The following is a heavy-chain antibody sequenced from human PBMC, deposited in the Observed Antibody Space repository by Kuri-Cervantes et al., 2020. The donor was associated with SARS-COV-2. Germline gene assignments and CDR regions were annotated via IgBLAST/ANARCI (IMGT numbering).Heavy chain of an antibody. CDR1: GFTFSSYS. V-gene: IGHV3-48*02. Sequence: GGSLRLSCAASGFTFSSYSMNWVRQAPGKGLEWVSYISSSSSTIYYADSVKGRFTISRDNAKNSLYLQMNSLRDEDTAVYYCVKDPKGFGVSFLVAAFDIWGQGTMVTVSS. J-gene: IGHJ3*02. CDR3: VKDPKGFGVSFLVAAFDI. D-gene: IGHD3-3*02. CDR2: ISSSSSTI.